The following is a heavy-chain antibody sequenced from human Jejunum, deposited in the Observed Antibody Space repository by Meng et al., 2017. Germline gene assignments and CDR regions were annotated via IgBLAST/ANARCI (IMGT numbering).Heavy chain of an antibody. V-gene: IGHV7-4-1*02. Sequence: QVQLVQSGSEVKNPGASVTVSCKPSGYSFMTYALNWVRQAPGQGLEWMGWINTYSGSPTYAQGFTGRFVFSLDTSVSTAYLQINNLQSDDTAVYYCARRSLGEMSGDPDYWGQGTLVTVSS. CDR3: ARRSLGEMSGDPDY. J-gene: IGHJ4*02. D-gene: IGHD3-16*01. CDR2: INTYSGSP. CDR1: GYSFMTYA.